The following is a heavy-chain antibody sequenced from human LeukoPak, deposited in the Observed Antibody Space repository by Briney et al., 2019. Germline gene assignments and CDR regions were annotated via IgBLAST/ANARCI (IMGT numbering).Heavy chain of an antibody. CDR2: IKQDGSER. CDR3: ARDLLGNVFDY. V-gene: IGHV3-7*01. J-gene: IGHJ4*02. CDR1: GFTFSSFW. D-gene: IGHD2-21*01. Sequence: PGGSLRLSCAASGFTFSSFWLSWVRQAPGKGPEWVANIKQDGSERYYVDSVKGRFVISGDNAKNSLHLQMNSLRAEDTAVYYCARDLLGNVFDYWGQGTLVTVSS.